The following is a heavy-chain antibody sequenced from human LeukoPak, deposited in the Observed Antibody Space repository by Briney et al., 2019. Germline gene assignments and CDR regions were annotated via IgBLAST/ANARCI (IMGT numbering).Heavy chain of an antibody. CDR1: GFTFSSYG. CDR3: AKDRSMWPQLMAFDY. J-gene: IGHJ4*02. CDR2: IRYDGSNK. D-gene: IGHD6-13*01. Sequence: GGSLRLSCAASGFTFSSYGMHWVRQAPGKGLEWVAFIRYDGSNKYYADSVKGRFTISRDNSKNTLYLQMNSLRAEDTAVYYCAKDRSMWPQLMAFDYWGQGTLVTVSS. V-gene: IGHV3-30*02.